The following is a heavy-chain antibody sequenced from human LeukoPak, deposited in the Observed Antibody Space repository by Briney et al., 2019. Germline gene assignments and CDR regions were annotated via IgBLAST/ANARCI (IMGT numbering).Heavy chain of an antibody. D-gene: IGHD2-2*01. CDR3: ARAPSWSYYMDV. CDR1: GYRFTNYW. CDR2: IYPGDSNT. Sequence: LGESLKISCKGSGYRFTNYWIAWVRQMPGKGLEWMGIIYPGDSNTRYSPSFQGQVTISADRSISTAYLQWTSLKASDTAMYYCARAPSWSYYMDVWGKGTTVTVSS. J-gene: IGHJ6*03. V-gene: IGHV5-51*01.